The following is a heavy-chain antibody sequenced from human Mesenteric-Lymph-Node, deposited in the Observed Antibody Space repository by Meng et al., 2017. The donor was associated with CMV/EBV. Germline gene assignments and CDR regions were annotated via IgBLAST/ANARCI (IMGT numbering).Heavy chain of an antibody. J-gene: IGHJ4*02. CDR1: GFSLSTSGVG. CDR3: AHSSGIAAAGPFYFDY. V-gene: IGHV2-5*02. D-gene: IGHD6-13*01. CDR2: IYWDDDK. Sequence: QITLKESGPTLVKPTQTLTLTCTFSGFSLSTSGVGVGWIRQPPGKALEWLALIYWDDDKRYSPSLKSRLTITKDTSKNQVVLTMTNMDPVDTATYYCAHSSGIAAAGPFYFDYWGQGTLGHRLL.